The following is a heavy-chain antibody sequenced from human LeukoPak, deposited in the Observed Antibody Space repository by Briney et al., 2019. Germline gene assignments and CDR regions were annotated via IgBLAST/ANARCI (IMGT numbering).Heavy chain of an antibody. CDR1: GFTFSSYA. Sequence: GSLRLSCVASGFTFSSYAMSWVRRAPGKGLEWVSGISGSGGSTYYADSVKGRFTISRDNSKNTLFLQMNSLRAEDTAVYYCAKETYSSGWYPYFDYWGQGTLVTVSS. D-gene: IGHD6-19*01. J-gene: IGHJ4*02. V-gene: IGHV3-23*01. CDR3: AKETYSSGWYPYFDY. CDR2: ISGSGGST.